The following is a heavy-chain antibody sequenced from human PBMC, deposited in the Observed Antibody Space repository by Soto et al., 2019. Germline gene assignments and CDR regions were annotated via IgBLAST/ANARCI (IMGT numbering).Heavy chain of an antibody. D-gene: IGHD6-13*01. V-gene: IGHV4-30-4*01. CDR2: IYYSGGT. CDR1: GGSISSGDYY. Sequence: SETLSLTCTVSGGSISSGDYYWSWIRQPPGKGLEWIGYIYYSGGTYYNPSLKSRVTISVDTSKNQFSLKLSSVTAADTAVYYCAREGGPHPGIDYWGQGTLVTVSS. J-gene: IGHJ4*02. CDR3: AREGGPHPGIDY.